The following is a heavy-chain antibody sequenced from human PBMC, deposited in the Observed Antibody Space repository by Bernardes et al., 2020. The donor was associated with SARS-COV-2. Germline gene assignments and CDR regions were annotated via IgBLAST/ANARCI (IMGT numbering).Heavy chain of an antibody. J-gene: IGHJ3*02. V-gene: IGHV3-48*03. CDR2: ISSSGSTI. CDR3: ANPPPTVDM. D-gene: IGHD4-17*01. CDR1: GFTLSRYE. Sequence: GGSLRLSCAVSGFTLSRYEMNWVRQAPGKGLEWISYISSSGSTIYYADSVKGRFTISRDNAKNSLYLQMSSLRAEDTAVYYCANPPPTVDMWGQGTMVTVSS.